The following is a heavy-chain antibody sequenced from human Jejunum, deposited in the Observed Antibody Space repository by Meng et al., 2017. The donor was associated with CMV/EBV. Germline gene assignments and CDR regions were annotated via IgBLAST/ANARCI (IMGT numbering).Heavy chain of an antibody. V-gene: IGHV1-8*01. D-gene: IGHD3-3*01. CDR1: FTTDD. Sequence: FTTDDINWVRQATGQGLEWMGWMNPNSGNTGYAQKFQGRATITMDTSTNTAYLDLPRLSSAPMPVYYCARARRTDILGVISYYFDPSGQAPLLPFSS. CDR2: MNPNSGNT. J-gene: IGHJ4*02. CDR3: ARARRTDILGVISYYFDP.